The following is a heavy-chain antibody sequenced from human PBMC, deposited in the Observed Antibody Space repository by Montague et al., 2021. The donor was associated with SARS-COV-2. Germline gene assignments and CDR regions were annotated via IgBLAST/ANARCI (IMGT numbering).Heavy chain of an antibody. D-gene: IGHD2-15*01. V-gene: IGHV4-59*08. CDR3: ARHYSATPPSDY. CDR1: GGSISSFY. J-gene: IGHJ4*02. CDR2: ISDSGST. Sequence: SETLSLTCTVSGGSISSFYWSWFRQPPGKGLEWIGYISDSGSTNYNPSLTSRVTMSVDTSKNQFSLKVNSVTAADTAVYYCARHYSATPPSDYWGQGTLVTVSS.